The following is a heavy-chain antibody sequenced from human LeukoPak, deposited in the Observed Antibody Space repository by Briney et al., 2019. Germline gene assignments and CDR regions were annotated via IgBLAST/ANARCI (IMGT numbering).Heavy chain of an antibody. D-gene: IGHD1-14*01. CDR1: GFTFSNYW. Sequence: GGSLRLSCAASGFTFSNYWMTWVRQAPGKGLEWVANINEGGSEKHYVDSVKGRFTISRDNAKNSLHLQMNSLRAEDTAVYYCARDRYFQYWGQGTLVTVSS. CDR3: ARDRYFQY. V-gene: IGHV3-7*01. CDR2: INEGGSEK. J-gene: IGHJ1*01.